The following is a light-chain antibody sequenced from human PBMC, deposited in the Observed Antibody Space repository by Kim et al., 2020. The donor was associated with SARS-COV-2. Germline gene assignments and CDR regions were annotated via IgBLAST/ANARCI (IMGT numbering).Light chain of an antibody. J-gene: IGLJ2*01. Sequence: GESVTISCTGSSSDIRGNIYDTWYQLPPGNAPQLVIYDDSNRPSGFSDRFSGSTSGNTASLTISGLQADDEADYYCTSYTSISTVVFGGGTQLTVL. CDR1: SSDIRGNIY. V-gene: IGLV2-14*03. CDR3: TSYTSISTVV. CDR2: DDS.